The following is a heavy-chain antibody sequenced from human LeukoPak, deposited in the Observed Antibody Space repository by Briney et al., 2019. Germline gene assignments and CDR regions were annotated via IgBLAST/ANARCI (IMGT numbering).Heavy chain of an antibody. V-gene: IGHV1-18*01. CDR3: ARAQDASIRFSGNWFDP. D-gene: IGHD3-3*01. Sequence: ASVKVSCKASGYTFTSYGISWVRQAPGQGLEWMGWISAYNANTNYAQKLQGRVTMTTDTSTSTAYMELRSLRSDDTAVYYCARAQDASIRFSGNWFDPWGQGTLVTVSS. J-gene: IGHJ5*02. CDR2: ISAYNANT. CDR1: GYTFTSYG.